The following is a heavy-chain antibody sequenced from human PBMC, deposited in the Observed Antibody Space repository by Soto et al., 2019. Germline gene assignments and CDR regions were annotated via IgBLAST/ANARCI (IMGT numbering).Heavy chain of an antibody. CDR2: ISYDGSKK. V-gene: IGHV3-30*03. CDR3: ATGFSGVVTTSRFGY. D-gene: IGHD3-22*01. Sequence: QVQLVESGGGVVPPGRSLRLSCAASGFTFSSYVMHWVRQAPGKGLEWVAVISYDGSKKYYADSVKGRFTISRDNSKNTQYLQMNRLRGEDTSVYYGATGFSGVVTTSRFGYWGQGTLVTVSS. J-gene: IGHJ4*02. CDR1: GFTFSSYV.